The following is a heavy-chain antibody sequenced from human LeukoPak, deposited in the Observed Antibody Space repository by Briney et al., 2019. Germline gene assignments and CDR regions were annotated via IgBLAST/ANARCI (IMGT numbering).Heavy chain of an antibody. V-gene: IGHV3-11*03. J-gene: IGHJ4*02. CDR1: GFTFSDYY. CDR3: ARQGSRNYFDY. D-gene: IGHD2-2*01. CDR2: ISSSSSYT. Sequence: GGSLRLSCAASGFTFSDYYMSWIRQAPGKGLEWVSYISSSSSYTNYADSEKGRFTISRDNAKNSLYLQMNSLRAEDTAVYYCARQGSRNYFDYWGQGTLVTVSS.